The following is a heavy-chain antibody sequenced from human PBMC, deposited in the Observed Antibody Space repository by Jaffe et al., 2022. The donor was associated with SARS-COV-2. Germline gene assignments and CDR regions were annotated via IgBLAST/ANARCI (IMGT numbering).Heavy chain of an antibody. D-gene: IGHD5-12*01. Sequence: QVQLVESGGGVVQPGRSLRLSCAASGFTFSSYAMHWVRQAPGKGLEWVAVISYDGSNKYYADSVKGRFTISRDNSKNTLYLQMNSLRAEDTAVYYCARDSLYDPAGFYYMDVWGKGTTVTVSS. CDR1: GFTFSSYA. CDR3: ARDSLYDPAGFYYMDV. J-gene: IGHJ6*03. CDR2: ISYDGSNK. V-gene: IGHV3-30*04.